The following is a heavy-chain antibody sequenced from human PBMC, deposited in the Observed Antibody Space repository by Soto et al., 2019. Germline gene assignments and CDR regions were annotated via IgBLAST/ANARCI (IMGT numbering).Heavy chain of an antibody. CDR3: ARLWGYYNDY. CDR2: IHYSGST. V-gene: IGHV4-59*08. D-gene: IGHD3-22*01. Sequence: SETMSLTCTVSGVSFSSYYWSWIRQPPGKGLEWIGYIHYSGSTSYNPSLKSRVAISVDTSKNQFSLKLSSVTAADTAVYYCARLWGYYNDYWGQGTLVTVSS. J-gene: IGHJ4*02. CDR1: GVSFSSYY.